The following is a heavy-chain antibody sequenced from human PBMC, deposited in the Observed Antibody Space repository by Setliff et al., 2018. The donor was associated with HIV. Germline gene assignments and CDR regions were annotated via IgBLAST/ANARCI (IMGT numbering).Heavy chain of an antibody. CDR1: GFTFGDYA. V-gene: IGHV3-7*01. CDR3: ARGVYYDSSGYFNY. Sequence: PGGSLRLSCTASGFTFGDYAMSWVRQAPGKGLEWVANIKEDGSEKNYVDSVEGRFTISRDNSKNTLYLRMNSLRVEDTAVYYCARGVYYDSSGYFNYWGQGTLVTVSS. J-gene: IGHJ4*02. CDR2: IKEDGSEK. D-gene: IGHD3-22*01.